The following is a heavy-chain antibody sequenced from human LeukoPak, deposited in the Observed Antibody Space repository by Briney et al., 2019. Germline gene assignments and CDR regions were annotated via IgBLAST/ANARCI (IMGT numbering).Heavy chain of an antibody. Sequence: ASVKVSCKASGYTFTSYYMHWVRQAPGQGLEWMGIINPSGGSTSYAQKFQGRVTMTRDTSTSTVYMELSSLRSEDTAAYYCASTYYYDSSGYNLDYWGQGTLVTVSS. V-gene: IGHV1-46*01. CDR3: ASTYYYDSSGYNLDY. CDR2: INPSGGST. D-gene: IGHD3-22*01. CDR1: GYTFTSYY. J-gene: IGHJ4*02.